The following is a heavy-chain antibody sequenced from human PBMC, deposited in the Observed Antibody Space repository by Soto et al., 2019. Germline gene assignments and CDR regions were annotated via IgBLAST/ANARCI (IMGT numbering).Heavy chain of an antibody. CDR2: ITHSGST. J-gene: IGHJ4*02. CDR3: AREYCTSVSCYGVDY. V-gene: IGHV4-34*01. D-gene: IGHD2-2*01. CDR1: GGSFSGYY. Sequence: SETLSLTCAVFGGSFSGYYWSWIRQPPGKGLEWIGEITHSGSTYYNPSLESRVIISVDTSKNQFSLKLTSVTAADTAVYYCAREYCTSVSCYGVDYWGQGTLVTVSS.